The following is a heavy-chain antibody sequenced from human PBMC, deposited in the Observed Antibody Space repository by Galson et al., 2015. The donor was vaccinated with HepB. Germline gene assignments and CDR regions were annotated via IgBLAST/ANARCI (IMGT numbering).Heavy chain of an antibody. Sequence: ETLSLTCTVSGGSISSSSYYWGWIRQPPGKGLEWIGSIYYSGSTYYNPSLKSRVTISVDTSKNQFSLKLSSVTAADTAVYYCARRYNWKRTWLNYYYGMDVWGQGTTVTVSS. V-gene: IGHV4-39*01. J-gene: IGHJ6*02. CDR3: ARRYNWKRTWLNYYYGMDV. D-gene: IGHD1-20*01. CDR1: GGSISSSSYY. CDR2: IYYSGST.